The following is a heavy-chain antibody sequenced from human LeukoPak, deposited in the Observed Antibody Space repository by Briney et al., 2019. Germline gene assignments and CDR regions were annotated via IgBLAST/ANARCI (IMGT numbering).Heavy chain of an antibody. CDR3: AAPNGSGSYSLGAFDI. Sequence: ASVTVSCKASVYTFTSYGISWVRQAPGQGLEWMGWISAYNGNTNYAQKLQGRVTMTTDTSTSTAYMELRSLRSDDTAVYYCAAPNGSGSYSLGAFDIWGQGTMVTVSS. D-gene: IGHD3-10*01. V-gene: IGHV1-18*01. CDR2: ISAYNGNT. J-gene: IGHJ3*02. CDR1: VYTFTSYG.